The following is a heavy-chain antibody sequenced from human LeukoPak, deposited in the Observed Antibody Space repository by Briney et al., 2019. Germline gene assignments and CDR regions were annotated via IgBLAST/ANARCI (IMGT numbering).Heavy chain of an antibody. D-gene: IGHD3-9*01. J-gene: IGHJ6*03. Sequence: GGSLRLSCAASGFTFSSYWMSWVRQAPGKGLEWVANIKQDGSEKYYVDSVKGRFTISRDNAKNSLYLQMNSLRAEDTAVYHCARAGNYDILTGYTAYDYYYYMDVWGKGTTVTVSS. CDR1: GFTFSSYW. V-gene: IGHV3-7*01. CDR3: ARAGNYDILTGYTAYDYYYYMDV. CDR2: IKQDGSEK.